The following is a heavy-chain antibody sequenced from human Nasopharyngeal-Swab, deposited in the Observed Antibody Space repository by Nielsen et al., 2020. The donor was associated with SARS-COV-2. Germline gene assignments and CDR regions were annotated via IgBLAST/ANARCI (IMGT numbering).Heavy chain of an antibody. CDR1: GFTFSDYY. V-gene: IGHV3-11*01. J-gene: IGHJ4*02. CDR3: AKDIGSYGDYVFDY. D-gene: IGHD4-17*01. Sequence: GESLKISCAASGFTFSDYYMSWIRQAPGKGLEWVSYISSSGSTIYYADSVKGRFTISRDNAKNSLYLQMNSLRAEDTALYYCAKDIGSYGDYVFDYWGQGTLVTVSS. CDR2: ISSSGSTI.